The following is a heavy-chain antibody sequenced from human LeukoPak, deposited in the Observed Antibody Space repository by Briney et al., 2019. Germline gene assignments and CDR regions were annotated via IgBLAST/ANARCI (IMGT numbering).Heavy chain of an antibody. J-gene: IGHJ4*02. CDR3: ARAQDHYYGGNPKPLDY. CDR2: IYYSGST. D-gene: IGHD4-23*01. CDR1: GGSISSSSYY. V-gene: IGHV4-39*07. Sequence: SGTLSLTCTVSGGSISSSSYYWGWIRQPPGKGLEWIGSIYYSGSTYYNPSLKSRVTISVDTSKNQFSLKLSSVTAVDTAVYYCARAQDHYYGGNPKPLDYWGQGTLVTVSS.